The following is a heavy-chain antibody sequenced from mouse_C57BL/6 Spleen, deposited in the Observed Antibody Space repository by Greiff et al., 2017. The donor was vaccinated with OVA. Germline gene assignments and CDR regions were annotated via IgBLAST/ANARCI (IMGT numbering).Heavy chain of an antibody. J-gene: IGHJ4*01. CDR3: ARDYSNYLYYAMDY. V-gene: IGHV3-6*01. CDR2: ISYDGSN. CDR1: GYSITSGYY. Sequence: ESGPGLVKPSQSLSLTCSVTGYSITSGYYWNWIRQFPGNKLEWMGYISYDGSNNYNPSLKNRISITRDTSKNQFFLKLNSVTTEDTATYYCARDYSNYLYYAMDYWGQGTSVTVSS. D-gene: IGHD2-5*01.